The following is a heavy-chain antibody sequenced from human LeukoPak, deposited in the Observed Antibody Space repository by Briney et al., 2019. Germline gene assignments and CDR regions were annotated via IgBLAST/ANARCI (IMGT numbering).Heavy chain of an antibody. J-gene: IGHJ4*02. CDR2: SRSSTI. CDR3: ARDGYYYGSGSYYKVDFDY. V-gene: IGHV3-48*01. CDR1: GFTFSTYW. Sequence: GGSLRLSCAASGFTFSTYWMHWVRQAPGKGLEWVSSRSSTIYYADSVKGRFTISRDNAKNSLYLQMNSLRAEDTAVYYCARDGYYYGSGSYYKVDFDYWGQGTLVTVSS. D-gene: IGHD3-10*01.